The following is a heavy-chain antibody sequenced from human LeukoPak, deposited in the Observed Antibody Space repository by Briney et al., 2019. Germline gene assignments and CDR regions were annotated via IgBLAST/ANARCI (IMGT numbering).Heavy chain of an antibody. CDR3: ARADIVVVPADYYYYYYMDV. D-gene: IGHD2-2*01. J-gene: IGHJ6*03. CDR1: GFTFSSYW. CDR2: INSDGSST. Sequence: GGSLRLSCAASGFTFSSYWMHWVRQAPGKGLVWVSRINSDGSSTSYADSVKGRFTISRDNAKNTLYLQMNSLRAEDTAVYYCARADIVVVPADYYYYYYMDVWGEGTTVTVSS. V-gene: IGHV3-74*01.